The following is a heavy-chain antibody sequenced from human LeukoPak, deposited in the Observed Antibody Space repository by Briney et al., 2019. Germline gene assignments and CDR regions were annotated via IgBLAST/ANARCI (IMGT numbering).Heavy chain of an antibody. D-gene: IGHD3-22*01. CDR1: GYTFTSYG. J-gene: IGHJ4*02. Sequence: ASVKVSCKASGYTFTSYGISWVRQAPGQGLEWMGWISAYNGNTNYAQKFQGWVTMTRDTSISTAYMELSRLRSDDTAVYYCARAPHRTYYYDSSGYYYFDYWGQGTLVTVSS. V-gene: IGHV1-18*01. CDR2: ISAYNGNT. CDR3: ARAPHRTYYYDSSGYYYFDY.